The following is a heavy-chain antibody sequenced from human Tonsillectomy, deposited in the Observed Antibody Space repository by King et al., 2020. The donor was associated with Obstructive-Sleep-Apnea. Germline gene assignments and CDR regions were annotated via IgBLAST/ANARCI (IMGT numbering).Heavy chain of an antibody. CDR2: MSDDAIYK. J-gene: IGHJ6*02. CDR1: GLTFRNYG. Sequence: VQLVESGGGVVQPGKSLRLSCAVSGLTFRNYGLQWVRQAPGKGLEWVAVMSDDAIYKCYADSVKGRFTISRDKTKNTLYLQMNSLRTEDTAVYYCVGNSYGDSPLLYGMDVWGQGTTVTVSS. D-gene: IGHD2-21*02. V-gene: IGHV3-30*03. CDR3: VGNSYGDSPLLYGMDV.